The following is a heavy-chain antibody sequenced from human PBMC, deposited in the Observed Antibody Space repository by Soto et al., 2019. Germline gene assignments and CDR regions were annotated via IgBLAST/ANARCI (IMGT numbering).Heavy chain of an antibody. Sequence: ASVKVSCKASGGTFSSYAISWVRQAPGQGLEWMGGIIPIFGTANYAQKFQGRVTITADESTSTAYMELSSLRSEDTAVYYCARGDVDTAMVSYYYGMDVWGQGTTVTVSS. D-gene: IGHD5-18*01. V-gene: IGHV1-69*13. CDR3: ARGDVDTAMVSYYYGMDV. CDR2: IIPIFGTA. CDR1: GGTFSSYA. J-gene: IGHJ6*02.